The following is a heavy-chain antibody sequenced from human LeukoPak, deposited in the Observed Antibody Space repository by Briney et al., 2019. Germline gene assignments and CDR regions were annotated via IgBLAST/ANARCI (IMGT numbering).Heavy chain of an antibody. J-gene: IGHJ6*02. CDR2: IWYDGSNK. CDR1: GFTFSSYG. D-gene: IGHD5-18*01. Sequence: GGSLRLSCAASGFTFSSYGMHWVRQAPGKGLEWVAVIWYDGSNKYYADSVKGRFTISRDNSKNTLYLQMNSLRTEDTAVYYCARAPGTAMVTGLSMDVWGQGTTVTVSS. CDR3: ARAPGTAMVTGLSMDV. V-gene: IGHV3-33*01.